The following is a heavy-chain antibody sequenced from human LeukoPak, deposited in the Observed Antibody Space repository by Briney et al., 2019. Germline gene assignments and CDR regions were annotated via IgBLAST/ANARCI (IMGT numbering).Heavy chain of an antibody. D-gene: IGHD3-22*01. CDR1: GFVFGHSW. CDR3: VRDRGYSTFDY. J-gene: IGHJ4*02. V-gene: IGHV3-7*03. Sequence: PRGSLRLSCEASGFVFGHSWMSWVRPAPGKGLEWVANINLDGSEINYLDSLTGRLTISRDNAQDSLYLQMNGLRAEDTAVYFCVRDRGYSTFDYWGQGTLVTVSS. CDR2: INLDGSEI.